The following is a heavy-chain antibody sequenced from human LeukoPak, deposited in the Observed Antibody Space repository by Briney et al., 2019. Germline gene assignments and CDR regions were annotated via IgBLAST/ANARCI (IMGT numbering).Heavy chain of an antibody. J-gene: IGHJ6*03. D-gene: IGHD6-13*01. Sequence: QSGGSLRLSCAASGFTFSTYAMTWVRQAPGKGLEWVSLISGTGGSTYYADSVKGRFTISRDNSKNTLYLQMNSLRAEDTAVYSCAKGGGSSYYYYMDVWGKGTTVTISS. CDR3: AKGGGSSYYYYMDV. V-gene: IGHV3-23*01. CDR2: ISGTGGST. CDR1: GFTFSTYA.